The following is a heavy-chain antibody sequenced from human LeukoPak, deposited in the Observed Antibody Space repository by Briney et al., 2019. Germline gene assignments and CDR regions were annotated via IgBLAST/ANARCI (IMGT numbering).Heavy chain of an antibody. CDR3: ARGRGSYVNTPFDY. CDR2: ISYDGSNK. V-gene: IGHV3-30-3*01. CDR1: RFTFSSYA. J-gene: IGHJ4*02. D-gene: IGHD1-26*01. Sequence: PGGSLRLSCAASRFTFSSYAMHWVRQAPGKGLEWVAVISYDGSNKYYADSVKGRFTISRDNSKNTLYLQMNSLRAEDTAVYYCARGRGSYVNTPFDYWGQGTLVTVSS.